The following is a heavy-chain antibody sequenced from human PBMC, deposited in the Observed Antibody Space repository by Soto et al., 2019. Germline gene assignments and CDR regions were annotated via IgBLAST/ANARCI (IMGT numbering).Heavy chain of an antibody. D-gene: IGHD3-16*01. J-gene: IGHJ3*02. Sequence: EVQLVESGGGLIQPGGSLRLSCAASECTVSSNYMTWVRQPPGKGLEWVSVIYSGGSTYYADSVKGRFTISRDNSKNTLYLQMNRLRAEDTAVYYCARDRRGGAVDAFDIWGQGTMVTVSS. CDR1: ECTVSSNY. CDR2: IYSGGST. CDR3: ARDRRGGAVDAFDI. V-gene: IGHV3-53*01.